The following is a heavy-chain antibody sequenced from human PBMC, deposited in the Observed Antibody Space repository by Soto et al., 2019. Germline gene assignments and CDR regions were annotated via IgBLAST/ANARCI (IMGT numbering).Heavy chain of an antibody. J-gene: IGHJ3*02. D-gene: IGHD3-10*01. CDR1: GDSVSGNSAA. CDR2: TYYRSKWYN. V-gene: IGHV6-1*01. CDR3: ARGAFREYGTFDI. Sequence: SQTLSLTFAMSGDSVSGNSAAWNWIRQSPSRGLEWLGRTYYRSKWYNDYAGSVKSRITINPDTSKNQFSLQLNSLTPEDTAVYYCARGAFREYGTFDIWGQGTMVTVSS.